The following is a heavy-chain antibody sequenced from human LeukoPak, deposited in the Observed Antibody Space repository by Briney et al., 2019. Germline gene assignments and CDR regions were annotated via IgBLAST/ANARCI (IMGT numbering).Heavy chain of an antibody. CDR3: AKGGNGSSVLDV. Sequence: PGGSLRLSCAASGISFSSNAMHWVRQAPGKGLEWVSFIRYDGTNKYYVDSVKGRFTISRDNSKNTLYLQMNSLRAEDTAVYYCAKGGNGSSVLDVWGKGTTVTVSS. J-gene: IGHJ6*04. D-gene: IGHD6-6*01. CDR1: GISFSSNA. V-gene: IGHV3-30*02. CDR2: IRYDGTNK.